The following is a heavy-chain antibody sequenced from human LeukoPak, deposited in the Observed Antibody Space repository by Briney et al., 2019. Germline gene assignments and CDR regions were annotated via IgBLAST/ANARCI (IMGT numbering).Heavy chain of an antibody. CDR1: GGSITSNY. D-gene: IGHD2-2*01. CDR2: FYYSGST. CDR3: ARARYGSTSCPYYFDC. V-gene: IGHV4-59*01. Sequence: SETLSLTCTVPGGSITSNYWTWMRQPPGKGLELIGFFYYSGSTNYNPSLKSRVTISLDTSENQFSLKLTSVTAADTAVYYCARARYGSTSCPYYFDCWGQGTLVTVSS. J-gene: IGHJ4*02.